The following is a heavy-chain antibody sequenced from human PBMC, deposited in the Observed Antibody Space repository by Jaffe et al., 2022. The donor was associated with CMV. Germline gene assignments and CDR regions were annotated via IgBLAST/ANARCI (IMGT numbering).Heavy chain of an antibody. D-gene: IGHD2-2*01. Sequence: EVQLVESGGGLVQPGGSLRLSCVASEFAFGSYEMNWVRQAPGKGLEWISYISSRGSTTFYAASLRGRFTISRDNARNSLYLQMDSLRAEDTAVYYCARGPLCTTTSCYFGGIDYWGQGTLVVVSS. CDR3: ARGPLCTTTSCYFGGIDY. V-gene: IGHV3-48*03. CDR1: EFAFGSYE. CDR2: ISSRGSTT. J-gene: IGHJ4*02.